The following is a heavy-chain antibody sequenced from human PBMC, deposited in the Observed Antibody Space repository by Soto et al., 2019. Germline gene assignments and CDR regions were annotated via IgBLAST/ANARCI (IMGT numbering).Heavy chain of an antibody. CDR3: TRGAEAWFDP. Sequence: SETLYLTCTVSGDSISSYFWSWIRQPPGKGLEWIGYVYSTEITNYNPSLKSRVAMSIDTSKNQFSLKVRSVTAADTAVYYCTRGAEAWFDPWGQGTLVTVSS. J-gene: IGHJ5*02. CDR1: GDSISSYF. V-gene: IGHV4-59*01. CDR2: VYSTEIT.